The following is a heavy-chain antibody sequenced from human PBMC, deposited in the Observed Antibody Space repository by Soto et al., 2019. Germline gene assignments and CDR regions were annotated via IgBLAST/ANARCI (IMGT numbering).Heavy chain of an antibody. CDR3: ARGVDWLSNYYYYYGMDV. CDR1: GDSVSSNSAA. J-gene: IGHJ6*02. D-gene: IGHD3-9*01. CDR2: TYYRSKWYN. V-gene: IGHV6-1*01. Sequence: SQTLSLTCAISGDSVSSNSAAWNWIRQSPSRGLEWLGRTYYRSKWYNDYAVSVKSRITINPDTSKNQFSLQLNSVTPEDTAVYYCARGVDWLSNYYYYYGMDVWGQGTTVTVSS.